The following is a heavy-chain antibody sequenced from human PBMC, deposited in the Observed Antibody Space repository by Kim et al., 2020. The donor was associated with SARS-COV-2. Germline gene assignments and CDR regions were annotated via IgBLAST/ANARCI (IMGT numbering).Heavy chain of an antibody. D-gene: IGHD2-21*02. CDR2: TA. CDR3: ARDNSRGPLSA. Sequence: TANYEQNFQGRVTITADKSTSPAYMEVSSLRSEDTGVYYCARDNSRGPLSAWGQGTLVTVSS. V-gene: IGHV1-69*06. J-gene: IGHJ5*02.